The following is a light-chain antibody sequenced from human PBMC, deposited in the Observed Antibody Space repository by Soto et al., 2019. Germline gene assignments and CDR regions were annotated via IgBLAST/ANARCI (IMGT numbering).Light chain of an antibody. CDR1: QSISSW. CDR2: AAS. CDR3: QQYHTDWT. Sequence: VQMTHSPSTLSASVGYRVTITCRASQSISSWLAWYQQKPGKAPKLLIFAASTLVRGVPSKFSGRGSGTEFTLTTSSLQADDFETYYCQQYHTDWTFGQGTKVDIK. V-gene: IGKV1-5*01. J-gene: IGKJ1*01.